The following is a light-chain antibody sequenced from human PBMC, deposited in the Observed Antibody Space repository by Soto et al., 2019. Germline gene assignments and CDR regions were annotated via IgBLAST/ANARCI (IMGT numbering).Light chain of an antibody. Sequence: QSVLTQPPSASGTPVQRVTISCSGSNSNIGSHPVHWYQQFPGTAPKVLIYSNYQRPSGVPDRFSGSKSGTAASLAISGLQSEDEADYYCAAWDDRLSDLRFGGGTKVTVL. CDR1: NSNIGSHP. CDR2: SNY. CDR3: AAWDDRLSDLR. V-gene: IGLV1-44*01. J-gene: IGLJ2*01.